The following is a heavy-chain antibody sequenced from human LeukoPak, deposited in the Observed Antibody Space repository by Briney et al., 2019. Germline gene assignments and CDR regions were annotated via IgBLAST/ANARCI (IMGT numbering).Heavy chain of an antibody. CDR1: GYTFTRYG. CDR3: ARDRYYNILTGFRRSDGFDI. CDR2: ISAYNGNR. J-gene: IGHJ3*02. V-gene: IGHV1-18*01. D-gene: IGHD3-9*01. Sequence: ALVKVSCKASGYTFTRYGISWVRQAPGQGLEWMGWISAYNGNRNYAQKLQGRVTMTTDTSTSTVYMELRSLRSDDTAVYYCARDRYYNILTGFRRSDGFDIWGQGTMVTVSS.